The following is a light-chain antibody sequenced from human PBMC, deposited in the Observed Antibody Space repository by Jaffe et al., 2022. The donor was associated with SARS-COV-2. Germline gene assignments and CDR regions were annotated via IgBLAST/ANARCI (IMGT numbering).Light chain of an antibody. CDR1: SSNVGSANL. J-gene: IGLJ1*01. Sequence: QSALTQPASVSGSPGQSITISCSGTSSNVGSANLVSWYQQHPGKAPKLIIYEDIERPSGVASRFSGSKSGNTASLTISGLQAEDEAEYFCCSYAGGNTFYVFGSGTKVTVV. CDR2: EDI. V-gene: IGLV2-23*02. CDR3: CSYAGGNTFYV.